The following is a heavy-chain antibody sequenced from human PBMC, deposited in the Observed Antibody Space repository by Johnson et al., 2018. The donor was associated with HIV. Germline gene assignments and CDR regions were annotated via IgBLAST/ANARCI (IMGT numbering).Heavy chain of an antibody. D-gene: IGHD6-13*01. Sequence: QVQLVESGGGVVRPGGSLRLSCAASGFTFDDYGMSWVRQAPGKGLEWVAFIRYDGSHKYYVDSVKGRFTISRDNSKNTLYLQMNSLRAEDTAVYYCAKDRSAGYSSSWYPDAFDIWGQGTMVTVSS. CDR3: AKDRSAGYSSSWYPDAFDI. V-gene: IGHV3-30*02. CDR1: GFTFDDYG. J-gene: IGHJ3*02. CDR2: IRYDGSHK.